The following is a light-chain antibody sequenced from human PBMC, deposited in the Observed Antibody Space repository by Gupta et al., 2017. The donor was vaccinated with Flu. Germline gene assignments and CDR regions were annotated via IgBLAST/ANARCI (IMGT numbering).Light chain of an antibody. V-gene: IGLV2-14*01. J-gene: IGLJ3*02. Sequence: QSALTQPASVSGSPGQSITIPCTGTSSDVGGYNYVSCYQQHPGKAPKLMIYEVSKRPSGVSNRFSGSKSGNTASLTISGLQAEDEADYYCSSYTSSSTRVFGGGTKLTVL. CDR3: SSYTSSSTRV. CDR1: SSDVGGYNY. CDR2: EVS.